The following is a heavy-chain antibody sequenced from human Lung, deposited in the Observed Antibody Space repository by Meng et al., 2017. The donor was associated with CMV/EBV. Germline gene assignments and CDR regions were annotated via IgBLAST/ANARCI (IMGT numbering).Heavy chain of an antibody. D-gene: IGHD2-2*01. CDR3: ARVLGYCSSTSCYRRSHSPLDWFDP. CDR2: IYYSGST. V-gene: IGHV4-59*01. Sequence: LXCTVSGGXISSYYWSWIRQPPGKGLEWIGYIYYSGSTNYNPSLKSRVTISVDTSKNQFSLKLSSVTAADTAVYYCARVLGYCSSTSCYRRSHSPLDWFDPXGQGXLVTVSS. J-gene: IGHJ5*02. CDR1: GGXISSYY.